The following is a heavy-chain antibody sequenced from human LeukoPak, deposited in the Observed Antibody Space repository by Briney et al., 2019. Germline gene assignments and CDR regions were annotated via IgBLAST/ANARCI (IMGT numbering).Heavy chain of an antibody. CDR2: ISSSSSYI. J-gene: IGHJ3*02. CDR1: GFTFSSYS. V-gene: IGHV3-21*01. CDR3: ARASGYTSGWYDDAFDI. Sequence: GGSLRLFCGASGFTFSSYSMNWARQAPRKGLEWVSYISSSSSYIYYADSVKGRFTISRDNAKNSVYLQMNSLRAEDTAVYYCARASGYTSGWYDDAFDIWGQGTMVTVSS. D-gene: IGHD6-19*01.